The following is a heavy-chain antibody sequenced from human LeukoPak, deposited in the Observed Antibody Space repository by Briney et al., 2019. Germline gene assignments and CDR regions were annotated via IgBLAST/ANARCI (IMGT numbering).Heavy chain of an antibody. V-gene: IGHV4-39*01. CDR3: ARLGVSCWDVHY. CDR1: GGSISSNNYY. J-gene: IGHJ4*02. D-gene: IGHD2-15*01. Sequence: PSETLSLTCTVSGGSISSNNYYWGWIRQPPGKGLEWIGSIYYSGSTYYNPSLKSRVTISVDTSKNQFSLKLSSVTAADTAVYYCARLGVSCWDVHYWGQGSLVTVSS. CDR2: IYYSGST.